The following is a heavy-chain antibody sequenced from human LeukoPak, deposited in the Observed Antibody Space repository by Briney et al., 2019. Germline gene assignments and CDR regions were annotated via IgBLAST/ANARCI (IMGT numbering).Heavy chain of an antibody. CDR2: IYHSGST. CDR1: GGSISSGGYS. J-gene: IGHJ5*02. D-gene: IGHD2-15*01. Sequence: PSETLSLTYAVSGGSISSGGYSWSWIRQPPGKGLEWIGYIYHSGSTYYNPSLKSRVTISVDRSKNQFSLKLSSVTAADTAVYYCARAVGYCSGGSCFRGNWFDPWGQGTLVTVSS. CDR3: ARAVGYCSGGSCFRGNWFDP. V-gene: IGHV4-30-2*01.